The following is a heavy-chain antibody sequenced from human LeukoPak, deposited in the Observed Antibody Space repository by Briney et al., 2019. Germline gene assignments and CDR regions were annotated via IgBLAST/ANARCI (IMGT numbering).Heavy chain of an antibody. CDR1: GYSISSGYY. Sequence: SETLSLTCTVSGYSISSGYYWGWIRQPPGKGLEWIGSIYHSGSTYYNPSLKSRVTISLDTSKNQFSLNLRSVTAADTAVYYCARDAAVAGSFDYWGQGTLVTVSS. J-gene: IGHJ4*02. CDR2: IYHSGST. D-gene: IGHD6-19*01. V-gene: IGHV4-38-2*02. CDR3: ARDAAVAGSFDY.